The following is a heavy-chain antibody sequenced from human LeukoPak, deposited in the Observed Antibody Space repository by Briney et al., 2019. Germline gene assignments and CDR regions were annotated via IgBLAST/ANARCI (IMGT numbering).Heavy chain of an antibody. CDR3: ARDDGTRHYGMDV. J-gene: IGHJ6*02. V-gene: IGHV1-46*01. CDR1: GYTFASYY. Sequence: ASVKVSCKASGYTFASYYMHWVRQAPGQGLEWMGIINPRGGSTIYAQKFQGRVIMTRDTSTSTIYMELSSLRSEDTAVYYCARDDGTRHYGMDVWGQGTTVTVSS. CDR2: INPRGGST.